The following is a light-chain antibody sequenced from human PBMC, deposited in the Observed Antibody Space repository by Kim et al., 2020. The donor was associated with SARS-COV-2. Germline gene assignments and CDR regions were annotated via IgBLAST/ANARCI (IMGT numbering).Light chain of an antibody. Sequence: SYELTQPPSVSVSPGQTASITCSGDKLGDKYACWYQQKPGQSPVLVIYQDSKRPSGIPERFSGSNSGNTATLTISGTQAMDEADYYCQAWDSGVVFGGGTQPTVL. CDR2: QDS. J-gene: IGLJ2*01. CDR1: KLGDKY. CDR3: QAWDSGVV. V-gene: IGLV3-1*01.